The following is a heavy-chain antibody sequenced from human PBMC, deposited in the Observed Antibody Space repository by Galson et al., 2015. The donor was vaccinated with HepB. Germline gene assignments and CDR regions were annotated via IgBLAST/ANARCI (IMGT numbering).Heavy chain of an antibody. J-gene: IGHJ4*02. CDR3: ARGESPDPYNFDY. CDR2: ISTSSGYI. Sequence: SLRLSCAASRFTFTSYSINWVRQAPGKGLEWVSSISTSSGYIYYADSVKGRFTISRDNAKNSEYLQMSSLRAEDTAVYYCARGESPDPYNFDYWGQGTLVTVSS. D-gene: IGHD1-14*01. CDR1: RFTFTSYS. V-gene: IGHV3-21*01.